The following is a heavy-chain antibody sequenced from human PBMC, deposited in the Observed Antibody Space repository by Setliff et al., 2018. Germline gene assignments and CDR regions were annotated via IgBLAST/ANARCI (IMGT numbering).Heavy chain of an antibody. CDR1: GYTFTSYG. CDR3: ARGPKDFVVLPTAAYFDY. J-gene: IGHJ4*02. D-gene: IGHD2-2*01. CDR2: ISAYNGNT. V-gene: IGHV1-18*01. Sequence: ASVKVSCKASGYTFTSYGISWVRQAPGQGLEWMGWISAYNGNTNYAQKLQGRVTMTTDTSTSTAYMEVRSLRSDDTAVYYCARGPKDFVVLPTAAYFDYWGQGTLVTVSS.